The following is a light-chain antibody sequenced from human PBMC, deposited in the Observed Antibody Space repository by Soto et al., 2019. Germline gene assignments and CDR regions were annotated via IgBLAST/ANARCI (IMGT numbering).Light chain of an antibody. CDR1: SNDVGAYNY. CDR2: DVS. CDR3: SSYTINSTLIA. J-gene: IGLJ2*01. Sequence: QSALTQPASVSGSPGQSITISCTGTSNDVGAYNYVSWYEQHPGKAPKLMIYDVSNRPSGVSNRFSGSKSGNTASLTISGLQAEDEADYYCSSYTINSTLIAFGGGTKVTVL. V-gene: IGLV2-14*01.